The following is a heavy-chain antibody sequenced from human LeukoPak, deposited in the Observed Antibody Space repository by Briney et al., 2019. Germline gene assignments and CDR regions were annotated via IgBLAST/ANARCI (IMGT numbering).Heavy chain of an antibody. J-gene: IGHJ4*02. CDR2: TSGSGGNT. Sequence: GGSLRLSCAASGFTLRSYDMSWVRQAPGKGLEWVAATSGSGGNTYYADSVKGRFTISRDNSKNTLYSQMNSLRAEDTAVYYCAKEYSGYDFDYWGQGTLVTVSS. CDR3: AKEYSGYDFDY. CDR1: GFTLRSYD. V-gene: IGHV3-23*01. D-gene: IGHD5-12*01.